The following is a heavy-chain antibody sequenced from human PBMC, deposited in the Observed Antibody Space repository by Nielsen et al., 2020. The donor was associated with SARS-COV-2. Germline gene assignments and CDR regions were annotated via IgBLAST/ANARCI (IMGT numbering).Heavy chain of an antibody. CDR2: TYYRSKWYN. Sequence: WIRQSPSRGLEWLGRTYYRSKWYNDYAVSVKIRITIDPDTSKNQFSLQLNSVTPEDTAVYYCAVAGGVGSSWQGTLSWFDPWGQGTLVTVSS. CDR3: AVAGGVGSSWQGTLSWFDP. D-gene: IGHD6-13*01. J-gene: IGHJ5*02. V-gene: IGHV6-1*01.